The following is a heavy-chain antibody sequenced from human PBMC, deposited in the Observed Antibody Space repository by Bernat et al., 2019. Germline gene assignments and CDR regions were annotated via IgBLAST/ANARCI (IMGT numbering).Heavy chain of an antibody. CDR3: ARCITAAGTGPFDY. J-gene: IGHJ4*02. Sequence: VQLVESGGGVVQPGRSLRLSCAASGFTFSSYGMHWVRQAPGKGLEWVAVIWYDGSNKYNADSVKGRFTISRDNSKNTLYLQMNSLRAEDTAVYYCARCITAAGTGPFDYWGQGTLVTVSS. CDR1: GFTFSSYG. CDR2: IWYDGSNK. V-gene: IGHV3-33*01. D-gene: IGHD6-13*01.